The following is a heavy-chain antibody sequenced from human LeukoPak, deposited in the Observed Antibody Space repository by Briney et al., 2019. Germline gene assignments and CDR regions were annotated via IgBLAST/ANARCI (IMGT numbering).Heavy chain of an antibody. CDR1: GYTFTGYY. CDR2: INPNSGGT. D-gene: IGHD3-10*01. Sequence: GASVKVPCKASGYTFTGYYMHWVRQAPGQGLEWMGWINPNSGGTNYAQKFQGRVTMTRDTSISTAYMELSRLRSDDTAVYYCAREEVGKNWFDPWGQGTLVTVSS. CDR3: AREEVGKNWFDP. J-gene: IGHJ5*02. V-gene: IGHV1-2*02.